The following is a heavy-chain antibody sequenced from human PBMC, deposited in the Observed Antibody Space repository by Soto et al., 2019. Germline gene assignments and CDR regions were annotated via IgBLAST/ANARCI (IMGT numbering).Heavy chain of an antibody. CDR3: ARDSGGYSHFVL. J-gene: IGHJ4*02. Sequence: PSETLSLTCAVSGGSISSGGYSWSWIRQPPGKGLEWIGYIYHSGSTYYNPSLKSRVTISVDRSKDQFSLKLSSVTAADTAVYYCARDSGGYSHFVLWGQGTLVTVSS. CDR1: GGSISSGGYS. V-gene: IGHV4-30-2*01. D-gene: IGHD5-18*01. CDR2: IYHSGST.